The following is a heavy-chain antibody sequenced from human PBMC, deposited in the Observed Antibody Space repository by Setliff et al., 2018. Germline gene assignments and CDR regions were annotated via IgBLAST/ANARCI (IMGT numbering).Heavy chain of an antibody. V-gene: IGHV1-18*01. J-gene: IGHJ4*02. CDR2: ININNFNT. Sequence: ASVKVSCKASGYTFTNFGITWVRQAPGQGLEWMGWININNFNTKYAQKLQDRVTMTTDTSTSTAYMELRSLTSDDTAVYYCSKLVRYCTTTACQGPSGAEFWGQGTLVTVSS. CDR1: GYTFTNFG. D-gene: IGHD2-8*01. CDR3: SKLVRYCTTTACQGPSGAEF.